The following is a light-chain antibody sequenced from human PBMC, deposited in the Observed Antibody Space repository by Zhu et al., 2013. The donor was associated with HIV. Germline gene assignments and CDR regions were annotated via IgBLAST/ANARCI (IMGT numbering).Light chain of an antibody. CDR3: QAWDSSTVV. CDR2: ENN. Sequence: SYDLTQPPSVSVSPEQTATITCSGEGLRYRNVAWYQQRSGQSPILVIHENNKRPSGIPERVSASKSGDTATLTISGTQALDEGDYYCQAWDSSTVVFGGGTKLTVL. V-gene: IGLV3-1*01. J-gene: IGLJ2*01. CDR1: GLRYRN.